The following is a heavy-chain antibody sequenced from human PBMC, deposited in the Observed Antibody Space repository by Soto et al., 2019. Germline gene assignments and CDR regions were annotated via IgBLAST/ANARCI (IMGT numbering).Heavy chain of an antibody. Sequence: QVQLQQWGAGLLKPSETLSLTCAVYGGSFSGYYWSWIRQPPGKGLEWIGEINHSGSTNYNPSLKSRVTISVDTSKNQFSLKLSSVTAADTAVYYCAGQYDIVTGIPLLYWGQGTLVTVSS. D-gene: IGHD3-9*01. V-gene: IGHV4-34*01. CDR2: INHSGST. J-gene: IGHJ4*02. CDR1: GGSFSGYY. CDR3: AGQYDIVTGIPLLY.